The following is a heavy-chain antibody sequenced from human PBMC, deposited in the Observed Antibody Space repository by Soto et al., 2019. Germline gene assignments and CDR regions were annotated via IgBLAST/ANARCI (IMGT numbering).Heavy chain of an antibody. J-gene: IGHJ4*02. CDR1: GGSIGSGGYY. V-gene: IGHV4-31*03. D-gene: IGHD1-26*01. CDR2: IYYSGIT. Sequence: KPSETLSLTCTVSGGSIGSGGYYWSWIRQHPGKGLEWIGYIYYSGITYYNPSLKSRVTISVDTSKNQFSLKLSSVTAADTATYFCAHRYGGNYYRWYFDSWGQGTLVTVSS. CDR3: AHRYGGNYYRWYFDS.